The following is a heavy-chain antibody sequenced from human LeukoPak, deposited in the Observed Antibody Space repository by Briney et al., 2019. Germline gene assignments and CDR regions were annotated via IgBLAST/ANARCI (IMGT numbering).Heavy chain of an antibody. V-gene: IGHV3-53*01. J-gene: IGHJ4*02. D-gene: IGHD3-10*01. CDR3: AKDRVVRGSGYYFDY. CDR1: GLTVSSNY. Sequence: GGSLRLSCAASGLTVSSNYMSWVRQAPGKGLEWVSVIYSGGSTYYADSVKGRFTISRDNSKNTLYLQMTSLRAEDTAVYYCAKDRVVRGSGYYFDYWGQGTLVTVSS. CDR2: IYSGGST.